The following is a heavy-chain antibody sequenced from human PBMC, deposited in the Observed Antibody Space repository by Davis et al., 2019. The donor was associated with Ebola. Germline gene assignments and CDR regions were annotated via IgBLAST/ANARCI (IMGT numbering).Heavy chain of an antibody. CDR3: ARQRDRMGYYYGMDI. V-gene: IGHV3-66*04. CDR2: MYSDGRT. Sequence: GGSLRLSCAVFGFSVSTNYMNWVRQAPGKGLEWVSAMYSDGRTFAADSVKKRFTISRDASRNTLYLQMNSLRDEDTAIYYCARQRDRMGYYYGMDIWGQGTTVLVTS. J-gene: IGHJ6*02. CDR1: GFSVSTNY. D-gene: IGHD6-13*01.